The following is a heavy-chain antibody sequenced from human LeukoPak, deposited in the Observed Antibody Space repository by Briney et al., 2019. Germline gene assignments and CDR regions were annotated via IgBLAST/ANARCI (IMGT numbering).Heavy chain of an antibody. CDR1: GYPFTSYE. Sequence: ASVKVSCKASGYPFTSYEINWVRQAAGQGLEWLGWMNPNNDETGYEAKFQGRVAMTMNMSINTANMELSGLRSEDTAVYYCARSDNTYWYYYYRLDVWGQGTTVTVSS. V-gene: IGHV1-8*01. CDR3: ARSDNTYWYYYYRLDV. D-gene: IGHD2-8*02. J-gene: IGHJ6*02. CDR2: MNPNNDET.